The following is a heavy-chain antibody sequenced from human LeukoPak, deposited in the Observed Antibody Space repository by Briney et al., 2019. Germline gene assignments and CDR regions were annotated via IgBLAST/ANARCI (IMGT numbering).Heavy chain of an antibody. Sequence: GRSLRLSCAASGFTFDDYAMHWVRQAPGKGLEWVSGISWNSGSIGYADSVKGRFTISRDNSKNTLYLQMNSLRAEDTAVYYCAYGSGSYQFDYWGQGTLVTVSS. V-gene: IGHV3-9*01. J-gene: IGHJ4*02. CDR1: GFTFDDYA. CDR2: ISWNSGSI. D-gene: IGHD3-10*01. CDR3: AYGSGSYQFDY.